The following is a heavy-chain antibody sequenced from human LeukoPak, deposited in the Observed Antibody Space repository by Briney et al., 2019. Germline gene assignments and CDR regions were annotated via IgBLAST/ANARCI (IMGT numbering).Heavy chain of an antibody. V-gene: IGHV4-59*01. J-gene: IGHJ6*03. CDR2: IYYSGST. D-gene: IGHD3-3*01. Sequence: SETLSLTCTVSGGSISNYYWNWIRQPPGKGLEWIGYIYYSGSTNYKPSLKSRVAISVDTSKNQFSLKLSSVTAADTAVYYCARQGYDFWSGYYYYMDVWGKGTTVTVSS. CDR1: GGSISNYY. CDR3: ARQGYDFWSGYYYYMDV.